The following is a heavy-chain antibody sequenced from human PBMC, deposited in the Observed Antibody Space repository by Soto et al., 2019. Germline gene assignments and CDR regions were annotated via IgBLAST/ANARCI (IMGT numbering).Heavy chain of an antibody. V-gene: IGHV3-23*01. J-gene: IGHJ4*02. D-gene: IGHD5-12*01. CDR1: GFTFSTYA. Sequence: SCSASGFTFSTYAMIWVRQAPGKGLEWVSAISGSGDSTYYADSVKGRFTISRDNSKNTLYLQMSSLRAEDTAIYYCAKDSFINLRGYDSYWGQGTLVTVSS. CDR2: ISGSGDST. CDR3: AKDSFINLRGYDSY.